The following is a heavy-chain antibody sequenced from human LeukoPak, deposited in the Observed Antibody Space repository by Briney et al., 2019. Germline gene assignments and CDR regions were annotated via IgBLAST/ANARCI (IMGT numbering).Heavy chain of an antibody. CDR2: ISWNSGRI. Sequence: QPGGSLRLSCAASGFTFDEYAMHWLRQAPGKGLEWVSGISWNSGRIGYADSVKGRFTISRDNAKNSLYLQMNSLRAEDTALYYCAKDGYYDSSGYFDYWGQGTLVTVSS. D-gene: IGHD3-22*01. CDR3: AKDGYYDSSGYFDY. J-gene: IGHJ4*02. V-gene: IGHV3-9*01. CDR1: GFTFDEYA.